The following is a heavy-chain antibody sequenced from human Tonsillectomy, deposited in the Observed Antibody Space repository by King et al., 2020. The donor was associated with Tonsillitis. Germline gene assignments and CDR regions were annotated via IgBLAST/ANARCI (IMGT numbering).Heavy chain of an antibody. J-gene: IGHJ4*02. Sequence: VQLQQWGAGLLKPSDTLSLTCAVYGGPFSDYYWSWIRQPPGKGLEWIGQINHSGNTNYNPSLKSRGTMSVDTSKNQVSVRLSSVTAADTAVYYCARVSGSYGGGFDSWGQGTLVTVSS. CDR1: GGPFSDYY. CDR2: INHSGNT. D-gene: IGHD1-26*01. CDR3: ARVSGSYGGGFDS. V-gene: IGHV4-34*01.